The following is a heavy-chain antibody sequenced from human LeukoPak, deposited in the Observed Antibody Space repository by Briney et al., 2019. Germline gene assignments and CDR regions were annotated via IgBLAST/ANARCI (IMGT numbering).Heavy chain of an antibody. CDR3: ARDGFLGFRATDY. V-gene: IGHV3-7*01. Sequence: GGSLRLSCTASGFTFTDYWMSWVRQVPGKGLEWVASTKQDGNEKFYVDSVKGRFTISRDNTKNLLFLQMNSLRVDDTAAYFCARDGFLGFRATDYWGQGTLVTVSS. CDR2: TKQDGNEK. CDR1: GFTFTDYW. J-gene: IGHJ4*02. D-gene: IGHD2/OR15-2a*01.